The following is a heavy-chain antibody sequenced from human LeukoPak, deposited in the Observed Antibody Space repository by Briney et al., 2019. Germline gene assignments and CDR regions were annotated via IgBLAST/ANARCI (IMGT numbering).Heavy chain of an antibody. CDR1: GGSISSYY. Sequence: SETLSLTCTVSGGSISSYYWGWIRQPPGKGLEWIGSIYYSGSTYYNPSLKSRVTISVDTSKNQFSLKLSSVTAADTAVYYCARVYDILTGTAEDYWGQGTLVTVSS. CDR3: ARVYDILTGTAEDY. V-gene: IGHV4-39*07. CDR2: IYYSGST. J-gene: IGHJ4*02. D-gene: IGHD3-9*01.